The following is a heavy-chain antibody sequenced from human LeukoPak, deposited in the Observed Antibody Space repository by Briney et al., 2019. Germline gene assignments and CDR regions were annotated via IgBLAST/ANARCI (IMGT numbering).Heavy chain of an antibody. D-gene: IGHD2-15*01. V-gene: IGHV4-61*08. CDR2: VYYTGST. J-gene: IGHJ4*02. CDR3: ARDRASAGGFDY. CDR1: GASVGSSGYY. Sequence: SETLSLTCTVSGASVGSSGYYCSWLPQPPGKGLEWIGHVYYTGSTNYNPSLKSRVTISVATSKNQFSLKLSSVTAADTALYYCARDRASAGGFDYWGQGTLVTASS.